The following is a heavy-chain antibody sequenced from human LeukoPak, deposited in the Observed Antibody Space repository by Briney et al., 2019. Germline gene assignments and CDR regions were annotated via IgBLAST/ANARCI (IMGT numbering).Heavy chain of an antibody. CDR2: ISYDGSSK. D-gene: IGHD3-10*01. CDR3: ARVRGKGHMVRAHAFDI. Sequence: GRSLRLSCAASGFTFSSYAMHWVRQAPGKGLEWVAVISYDGSSKYYADSVKGRFTISRDNPKNTLYLQMNSLRAEDTAVYYCARVRGKGHMVRAHAFDIWGQGTMVTVSS. CDR1: GFTFSSYA. V-gene: IGHV3-30-3*01. J-gene: IGHJ3*02.